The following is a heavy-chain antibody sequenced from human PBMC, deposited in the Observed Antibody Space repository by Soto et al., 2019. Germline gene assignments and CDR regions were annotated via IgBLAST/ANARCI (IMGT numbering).Heavy chain of an antibody. D-gene: IGHD5-18*01. J-gene: IGHJ5*02. CDR2: INPSGGST. V-gene: IGHV1-46*03. CDR3: ARVYPSDTRYGYVGNNWFDP. CDR1: GFALTCYY. Sequence: GASVKATSKASGFALTCYYMHGVRQAPEQGLEWMGIINPSGGSTSYAQKFQGRVTMTRDTSTSTVYMELSSLRSEDTAVYYCARVYPSDTRYGYVGNNWFDPWGQGALVTVSS.